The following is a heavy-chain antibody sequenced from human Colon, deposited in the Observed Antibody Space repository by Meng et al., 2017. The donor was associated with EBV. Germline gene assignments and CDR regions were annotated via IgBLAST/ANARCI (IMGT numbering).Heavy chain of an antibody. V-gene: IGHV1-2*06. J-gene: IGHJ4*02. CDR3: VRANLGSADY. D-gene: IGHD7-27*01. CDR2: ITPSSGGT. CDR1: GYTFTGYY. Sequence: QGQRVQSGAEVKKPGASVQVSCKASGYTFTGYYMHWLRQAPGQGLEWVGRITPSSGGTTYAQKFQGRVTVTRDTSISTAYMGLSSLRSDDAAIYYCVRANLGSADYWGQGTLVTVSS.